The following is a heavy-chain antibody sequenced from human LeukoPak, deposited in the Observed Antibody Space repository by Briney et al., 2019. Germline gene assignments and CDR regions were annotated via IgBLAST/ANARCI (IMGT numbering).Heavy chain of an antibody. CDR2: IYGDGSFT. Sequence: GGSLRLSCAASGFTFSNFWMHWVRQAPGKGLVWVALIYGDGSFTRYADSVKGRFTISRDNAKNTVYLQMNSLRAEDTAVYYCARDRGPRTGFMVREAYDYWGQGTLVTVSS. CDR1: GFTFSNFW. V-gene: IGHV3-74*01. CDR3: ARDRGPRTGFMVREAYDY. J-gene: IGHJ4*02. D-gene: IGHD3-10*01.